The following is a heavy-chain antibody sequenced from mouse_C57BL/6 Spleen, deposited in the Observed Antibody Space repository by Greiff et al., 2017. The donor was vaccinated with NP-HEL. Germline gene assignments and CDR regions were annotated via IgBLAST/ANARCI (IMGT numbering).Heavy chain of an antibody. D-gene: IGHD1-1*01. CDR2: IDPSDSET. CDR1: GYTFTSYW. J-gene: IGHJ2*01. V-gene: IGHV1-52*01. CDR3: AIRGFFYYSSRKYYFDY. Sequence: QVQLQQPGAELVRPGSSVKLSCKASGYTFTSYWMHWVKQRPIQGLEWIGNIDPSDSETHYNQKFKDKATLTVDTSSSTAYMQLSSLTSEDSAVYYCAIRGFFYYSSRKYYFDYWGQGTTLTVSS.